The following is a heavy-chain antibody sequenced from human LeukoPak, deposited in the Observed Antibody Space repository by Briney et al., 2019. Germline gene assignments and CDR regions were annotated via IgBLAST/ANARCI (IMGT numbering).Heavy chain of an antibody. J-gene: IGHJ4*02. CDR1: GFSFYNYA. V-gene: IGHV3-23*01. Sequence: GGSLRLSCVGSGFSFYNYAMNCVRQAPGKGLEWVSGISAAGGGRYYGDSVKGRFSISRDLSTNTLYLQMDSLRAEDTAIYYCARDVAVPGERYYFDYWGPGTLVTVSS. D-gene: IGHD6-19*01. CDR3: ARDVAVPGERYYFDY. CDR2: ISAAGGGR.